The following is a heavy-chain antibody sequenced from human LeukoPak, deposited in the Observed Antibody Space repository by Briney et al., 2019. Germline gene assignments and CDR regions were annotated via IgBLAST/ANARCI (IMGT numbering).Heavy chain of an antibody. CDR2: IYYSGST. CDR1: GGSISGYY. D-gene: IGHD5-18*01. V-gene: IGHV4-59*01. Sequence: ASETLSLTCTVSGGSISGYYWSWIRQPPGKGPEWIGYIYYSGSTNYNPSLKSRVTISVDTSKNQFSLKLSSVTAADTAVYYCARGSSGYSYGWGQGTLVTVSS. CDR3: ARGSSGYSYG. J-gene: IGHJ4*02.